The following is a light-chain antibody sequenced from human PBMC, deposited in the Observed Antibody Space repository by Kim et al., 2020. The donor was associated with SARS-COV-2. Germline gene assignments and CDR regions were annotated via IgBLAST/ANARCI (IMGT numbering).Light chain of an antibody. CDR2: QDS. CDR1: KLGDKY. Sequence: SYELTQPPSVSVSPVQTASITCSGDKLGDKYACWYQQKPGQSPVLVIYQDSKRPSGIPERFSGSNSGNTFTLTISGTQAMDEADYYCQAWDSSTVLFGGG. CDR3: QAWDSSTVL. V-gene: IGLV3-1*01. J-gene: IGLJ2*01.